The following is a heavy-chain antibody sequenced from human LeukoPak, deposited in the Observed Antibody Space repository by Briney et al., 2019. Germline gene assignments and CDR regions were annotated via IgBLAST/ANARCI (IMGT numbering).Heavy chain of an antibody. V-gene: IGHV4-59*01. J-gene: IGHJ4*02. D-gene: IGHD3-10*01. CDR1: GGSISSYY. Sequence: SETLFLTCTVSGGSISSYYWSWIRQPPGKGLEWIGYIYYSGSTNYNPSLKSRVTISVDTSKNQFSLKLSSVTAADTAVYYCARAVGGDGSGSLWGPGTLVTVSS. CDR3: ARAVGGDGSGSL. CDR2: IYYSGST.